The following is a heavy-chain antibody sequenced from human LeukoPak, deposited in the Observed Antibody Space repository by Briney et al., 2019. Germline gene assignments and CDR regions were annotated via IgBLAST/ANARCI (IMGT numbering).Heavy chain of an antibody. J-gene: IGHJ6*02. Sequence: GSLRLSCAASGFTFSSYGMHWVRQAPGKGLEWVAVISYDGSNKYYADSVKGRFTISRDNSKNTLYLQMNSLRAEDTAVYYCAKEWYCSGWRYYYCYGMDVWGQGTTVTVSS. D-gene: IGHD6-19*01. CDR1: GFTFSSYG. V-gene: IGHV3-30*18. CDR2: ISYDGSNK. CDR3: AKEWYCSGWRYYYCYGMDV.